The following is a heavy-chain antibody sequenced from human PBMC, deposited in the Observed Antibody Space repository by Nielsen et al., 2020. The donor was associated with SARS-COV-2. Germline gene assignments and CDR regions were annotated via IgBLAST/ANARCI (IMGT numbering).Heavy chain of an antibody. D-gene: IGHD3-10*01. J-gene: IGHJ6*02. Sequence: WIRQPPGKGLEWVAVISYDGSNKYFADSVKGRFTISRDNSKNTLYLQMNSLRAEDTAVYYCAKDVKRTARARGSGSITTNSYGMDVWGQGTTVTVSS. CDR2: ISYDGSNK. V-gene: IGHV3-30*18. CDR3: AKDVKRTARARGSGSITTNSYGMDV.